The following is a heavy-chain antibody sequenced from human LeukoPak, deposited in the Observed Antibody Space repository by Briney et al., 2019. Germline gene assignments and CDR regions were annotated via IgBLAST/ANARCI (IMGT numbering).Heavy chain of an antibody. CDR1: GGSFSGYY. D-gene: IGHD2-2*01. CDR3: ARGEHCSSTSCYQTYYYGMDV. V-gene: IGHV4-34*01. CDR2: INHSGST. Sequence: PSETLSLTCAVYGGSFSGYYWSWIRQPPGKGLEWIGEINHSGSTNYNPSLKSRVTISVDTSKNQFSLKLSSVTAADTAVYYCARGEHCSSTSCYQTYYYGMDVWGQGTTVTVSS. J-gene: IGHJ6*02.